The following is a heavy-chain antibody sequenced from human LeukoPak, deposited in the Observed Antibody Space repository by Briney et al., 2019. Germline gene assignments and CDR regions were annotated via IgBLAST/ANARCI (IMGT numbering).Heavy chain of an antibody. J-gene: IGHJ6*03. CDR3: AREGQYYDFLSGYGDYYYMYV. V-gene: IGHV1-2*02. Sequence: GASVKVSCKASGYTFTGYYMHWVRQAPGQGLEWMGWINPNSGGTNYAQKFQGRVTMTRDTSISTAYVELSRLRSDDTAVYYCAREGQYYDFLSGYGDYYYMYVWGKGTTVTVSS. D-gene: IGHD3-3*01. CDR1: GYTFTGYY. CDR2: INPNSGGT.